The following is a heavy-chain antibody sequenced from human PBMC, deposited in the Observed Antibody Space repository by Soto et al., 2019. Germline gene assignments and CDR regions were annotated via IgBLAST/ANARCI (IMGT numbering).Heavy chain of an antibody. J-gene: IGHJ4*02. CDR2: MNPNSGNT. Sequence: GASVKVSCKASGYTFTSYDINWVRQATGQGLEWMGWMNPNSGNTGYAQKFQGRVTMTRNTSISTAYMELSSLRSDDTAVYYCATSRISIAVAGETEYYFDYWGQGTLVTVSS. CDR1: GYTFTSYD. CDR3: ATSRISIAVAGETEYYFDY. V-gene: IGHV1-8*01. D-gene: IGHD6-19*01.